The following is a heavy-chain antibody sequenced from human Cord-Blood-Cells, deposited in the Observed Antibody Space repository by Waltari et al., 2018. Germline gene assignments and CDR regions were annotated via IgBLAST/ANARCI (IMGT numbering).Heavy chain of an antibody. Sequence: QVTLKESGPVLVKPTETLTLTCAVSGFSLSNARMGVSWIRQPPGKALEWLAHIFSNDEKSYSTSLKSRLTISKDTSKSQVVLTMTNMDPVDTATYYCARIRRSSSWYKDDAFDIWGQGTMVTVSS. CDR1: GFSLSNARMG. J-gene: IGHJ3*02. V-gene: IGHV2-26*01. CDR3: ARIRRSSSWYKDDAFDI. D-gene: IGHD6-13*01. CDR2: IFSNDEK.